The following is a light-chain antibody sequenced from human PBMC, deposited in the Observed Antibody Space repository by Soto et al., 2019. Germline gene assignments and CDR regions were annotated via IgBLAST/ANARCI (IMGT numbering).Light chain of an antibody. J-gene: IGKJ1*01. CDR1: QSISSK. CDR2: AAS. V-gene: IGKV3-15*01. CDR3: QHYTDWRWT. Sequence: EIVMTQCPATLSVSPGEGATLSCRASQSISSKLAWYQQKPGQAPRLLIYAASTRATGVPARFSGSGSVTAFTLTSSSRQSEDLLVYDSQHYTDWRWTFG.